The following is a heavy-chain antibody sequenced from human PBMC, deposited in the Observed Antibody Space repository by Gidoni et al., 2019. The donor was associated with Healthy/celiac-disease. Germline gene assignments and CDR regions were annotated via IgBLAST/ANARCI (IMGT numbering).Heavy chain of an antibody. Sequence: QVQLQQWGAGLLKPSETLSLPCAVYGGSFSGYDWRWIRQPTGKGLEWIGEINHSGSTNYNPSLKSRVTISVETSKNQFSLKLSSVTAADTAVYYCARRNPYGKWFDPWGQGTLVTVSS. CDR2: INHSGST. CDR3: ARRNPYGKWFDP. CDR1: GGSFSGYD. J-gene: IGHJ5*02. D-gene: IGHD4-17*01. V-gene: IGHV4-34*01.